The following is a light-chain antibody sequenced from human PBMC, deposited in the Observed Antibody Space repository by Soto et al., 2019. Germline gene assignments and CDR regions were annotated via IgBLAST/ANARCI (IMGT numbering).Light chain of an antibody. Sequence: IVMTQSPATLSVSPGESATLSCRASQSVGTNLAWYQQTPGQAPRVLIHSTSTRATGIPASFSGSGSDTEFTLTISGLQSEDFAIYYCQQYNNWPAYSFGQGTKLENK. V-gene: IGKV3-15*01. CDR2: STS. CDR3: QQYNNWPAYS. CDR1: QSVGTN. J-gene: IGKJ2*01.